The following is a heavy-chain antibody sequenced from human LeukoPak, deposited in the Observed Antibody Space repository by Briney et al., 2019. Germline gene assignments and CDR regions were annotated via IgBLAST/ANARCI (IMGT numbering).Heavy chain of an antibody. D-gene: IGHD3-10*01. J-gene: IGHJ6*03. CDR1: GYTFTSYY. CDR2: ISAYNGNT. V-gene: IGHV1-18*04. Sequence: ASVKVSCKASGYTFTSYYMHWVRQAPGQGLEWMGWISAYNGNTNYAQKLQGRVTMTTDTSTSTAYMELRSLRSDDTAVYYCARGSSYYSYYYYYYMDVWGKGTTVTVSS. CDR3: ARGSSYYSYYYYYYMDV.